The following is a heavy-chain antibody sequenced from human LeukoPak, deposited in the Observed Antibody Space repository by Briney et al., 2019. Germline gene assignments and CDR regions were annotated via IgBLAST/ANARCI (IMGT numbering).Heavy chain of an antibody. J-gene: IGHJ4*02. D-gene: IGHD3-22*01. CDR3: ARDSYDSSGYYDY. CDR1: GGSISSYY. CDR2: IYYSGST. Sequence: SETLSLTCTVSGGSISSYYWSWIRQPPGKGLKWIGYIYYSGSTNYNPSLKSRVTISVDTSKNQFSLKLSSVTAADTAVYYCARDSYDSSGYYDYWGQGTLVTVSS. V-gene: IGHV4-59*01.